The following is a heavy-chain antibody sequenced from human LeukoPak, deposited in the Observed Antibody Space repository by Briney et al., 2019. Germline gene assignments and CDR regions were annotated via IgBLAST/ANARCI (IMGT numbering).Heavy chain of an antibody. V-gene: IGHV1-2*06. CDR1: GYTFTGYY. CDR3: ARERDKKYYYDSSGYHVLFY. Sequence: ASVKVSCKASGYTFTGYYMHWVRQAPGQGLEWMGRINPNSGGTNYAQKFQGRVTMTRDTSISTAYMELSRLRSDDTAVYYCARERDKKYYYDSSGYHVLFYWGQGTLVTVSS. D-gene: IGHD3-22*01. CDR2: INPNSGGT. J-gene: IGHJ4*02.